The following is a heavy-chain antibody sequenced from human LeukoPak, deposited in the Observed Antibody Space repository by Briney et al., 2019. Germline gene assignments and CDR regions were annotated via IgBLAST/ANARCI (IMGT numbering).Heavy chain of an antibody. CDR3: AREDIVVVPAAKYYYGMDV. CDR2: IYTSGST. V-gene: IGHV4-4*07. Sequence: SETLSLTCTVSGGSISSYYWSWIRQPAGKGPEWIGRIYTSGSTNYNPSLKSRVTMSVDTSKNQFSLKLSSVTAADTAVYYCAREDIVVVPAAKYYYGMDVWGQGTTVTVSS. CDR1: GGSISSYY. J-gene: IGHJ6*02. D-gene: IGHD2-2*01.